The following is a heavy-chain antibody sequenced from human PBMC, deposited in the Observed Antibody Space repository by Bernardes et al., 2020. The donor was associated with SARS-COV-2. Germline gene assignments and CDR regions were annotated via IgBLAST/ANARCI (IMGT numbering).Heavy chain of an antibody. Sequence: SVKVSCKASGGTFSSYAISWVRQAPGQGLEWMGGIIPIFGTANYAQKFQGRVTITADESTSTAYMELSSLRSEDTAVYYCASSSNPEIAAAGHLDYWGQGTLVTVSS. CDR1: GGTFSSYA. V-gene: IGHV1-69*13. CDR2: IIPIFGTA. J-gene: IGHJ4*02. D-gene: IGHD6-13*01. CDR3: ASSSNPEIAAAGHLDY.